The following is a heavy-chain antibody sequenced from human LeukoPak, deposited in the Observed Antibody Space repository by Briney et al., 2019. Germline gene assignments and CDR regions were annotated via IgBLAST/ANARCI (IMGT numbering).Heavy chain of an antibody. D-gene: IGHD3-16*01. CDR2: INPSGGST. V-gene: IGHV1-46*01. CDR3: ARDRGSSRVMLLVI. Sequence: ASVKVSCKASGYTFTCYYMHWVRQAPGQGIEWMGIINPSGGSTSYAQKFQGRVTMTRDTSTSTVCMELSRLTSEDTAVYYCARDRGSSRVMLLVIWGQGTMVTVSS. J-gene: IGHJ3*02. CDR1: GYTFTCYY.